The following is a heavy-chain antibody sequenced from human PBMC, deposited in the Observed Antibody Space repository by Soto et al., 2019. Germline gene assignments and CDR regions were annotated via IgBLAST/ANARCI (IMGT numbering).Heavy chain of an antibody. J-gene: IGHJ3*02. Sequence: GGSLRLSCAASGFTFSDYYMSWIRQAPGKGLEWVSYISSSSSYTNYADSVKGRFTISRDNAKNSLYLQMNSLRAEDTAVYYCAGASGDTSHDAFDIWGQGTMVTVSS. CDR2: ISSSSSYT. V-gene: IGHV3-11*06. CDR3: AGASGDTSHDAFDI. D-gene: IGHD3-10*01. CDR1: GFTFSDYY.